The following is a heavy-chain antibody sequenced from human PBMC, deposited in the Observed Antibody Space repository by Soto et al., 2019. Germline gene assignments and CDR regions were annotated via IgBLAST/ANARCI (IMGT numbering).Heavy chain of an antibody. CDR2: IYSGGST. Sequence: VQLVESGGGLVQPGGSLRLSCAASGFTVSSNYMSWVRQAPGKGLEWVSVIYSGGSTYYADSVKGRFTISRDNSKNTLYLQMNSRRAEDTAVYYCARNSVATILFYAFDIWGQGTMVTVSS. CDR3: ARNSVATILFYAFDI. V-gene: IGHV3-66*01. J-gene: IGHJ3*02. D-gene: IGHD5-12*01. CDR1: GFTVSSNY.